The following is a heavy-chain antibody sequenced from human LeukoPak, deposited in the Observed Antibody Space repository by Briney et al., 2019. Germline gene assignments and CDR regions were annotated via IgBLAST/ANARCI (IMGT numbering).Heavy chain of an antibody. D-gene: IGHD5-24*01. CDR3: AGLGGYNYIRWFDP. J-gene: IGHJ5*02. CDR2: IYYSGST. Sequence: SETLSLTCTVSGGSISSYYWGWIRLPPGKGLEWIGSIYYSGSTYYNPSLKSRVTISVDTSKNQFSLKLSSVTAADTAVYYCAGLGGYNYIRWFDPWGQGTLVTVSS. V-gene: IGHV4-39*07. CDR1: GGSISSYY.